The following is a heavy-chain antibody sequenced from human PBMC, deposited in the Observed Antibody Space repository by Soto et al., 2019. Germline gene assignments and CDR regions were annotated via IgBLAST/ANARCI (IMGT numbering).Heavy chain of an antibody. Sequence: SETLSLTCTVSGGPFSSGGYYWSWIRQEPGKGLEWIGYIYNNGDTSYNPSLKSRVTIAADTSKTQFSLKLSSVTAADTAVYYCARGDSTVSSVFDYWGQGMLVTVSS. D-gene: IGHD4-17*01. CDR3: ARGDSTVSSVFDY. CDR2: IYNNGDT. J-gene: IGHJ4*02. V-gene: IGHV4-31*03. CDR1: GGPFSSGGYY.